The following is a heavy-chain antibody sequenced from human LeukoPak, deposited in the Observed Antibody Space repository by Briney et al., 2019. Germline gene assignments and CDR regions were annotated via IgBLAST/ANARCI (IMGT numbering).Heavy chain of an antibody. CDR2: IYTSGST. Sequence: SETLSLTCTVSGGSISTGSYYWNWIRQPAGKGLEWIGRIYTSGSTNYNPSLKSRVTLSVDTSKNQFSLKLNTVTAADTAVYYCARVARSMSSSSEDSWGQGTLVTVSS. CDR1: GGSISTGSYY. D-gene: IGHD6-13*01. CDR3: ARVARSMSSSSEDS. V-gene: IGHV4-61*02. J-gene: IGHJ4*02.